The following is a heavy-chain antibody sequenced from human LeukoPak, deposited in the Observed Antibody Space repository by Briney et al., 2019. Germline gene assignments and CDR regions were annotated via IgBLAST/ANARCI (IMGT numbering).Heavy chain of an antibody. V-gene: IGHV5-51*01. J-gene: IGHJ3*02. CDR1: GYSFTSYW. CDR2: TYPGDSDT. CDR3: ARPGYSSSWYLEDAFDI. Sequence: GESLKISCKGSGYSFTSYWIGWVRQMPGKGLEWMGITYPGDSDTRYSPSFQGQVTISADKSISTAYLQWSSLKASDTAMYYCARPGYSSSWYLEDAFDIWGQGTMVTVSS. D-gene: IGHD6-13*01.